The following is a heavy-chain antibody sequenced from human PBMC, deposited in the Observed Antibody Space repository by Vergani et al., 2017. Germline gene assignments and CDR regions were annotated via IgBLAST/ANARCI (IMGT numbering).Heavy chain of an antibody. V-gene: IGHV4-31*03. CDR1: GGSISSGGYY. Sequence: QVQLQESGPGLVKPSQTLSLTCTVSGGSISSGGYYWSWILQHPGKGLEWIGYIYYSGSTYYNPSLKSRVTISVDTSKNQFSLKLSSVTAADTAVYYCARGPTYYYDSSGYSPYFDYWGQGTLVNVSS. CDR3: ARGPTYYYDSSGYSPYFDY. J-gene: IGHJ4*02. D-gene: IGHD3-22*01. CDR2: IYYSGST.